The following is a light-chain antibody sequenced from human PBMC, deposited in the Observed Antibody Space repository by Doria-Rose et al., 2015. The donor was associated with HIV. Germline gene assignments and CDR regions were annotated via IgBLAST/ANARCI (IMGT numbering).Light chain of an antibody. CDR1: QRVKSSY. CDR2: DAS. V-gene: IGKV3-20*01. Sequence: TQSPGTLSLSPGERATLSCRASQRVKSSYLAWYQQKPGQAPRLLIYDASTSATGIPDRFSGSESGTDYSLTISRQVPEDVAAHYSDQYGTSRRSFGQATLLEI. CDR3: DQYGTSRRS. J-gene: IGKJ5*01.